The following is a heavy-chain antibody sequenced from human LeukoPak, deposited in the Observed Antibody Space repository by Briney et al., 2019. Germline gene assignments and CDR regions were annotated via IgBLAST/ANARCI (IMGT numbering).Heavy chain of an antibody. Sequence: ASVKVSCKASGGTFSSYAISWVRQAPGQGLEWMGGIIPIFGTANYAQKFQGRVTITADESTSTAYMELSSLRSEDTAVHYCARGVAWSYGFDYWGQGTLVTVSS. D-gene: IGHD1-26*01. CDR1: GGTFSSYA. J-gene: IGHJ4*02. CDR3: ARGVAWSYGFDY. V-gene: IGHV1-69*13. CDR2: IIPIFGTA.